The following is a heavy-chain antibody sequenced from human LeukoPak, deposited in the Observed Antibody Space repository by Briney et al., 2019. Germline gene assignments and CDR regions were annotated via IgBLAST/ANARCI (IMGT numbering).Heavy chain of an antibody. V-gene: IGHV3-9*01. D-gene: IGHD6-19*01. Sequence: GRSLRLSCAASGFTFDDYAMHWVRQAPGKGLEWVSGISWNSGSIGYADSVKGRFTISRDNAKNSLYLQMNSLRAEDTALHYCAASSAVAAHFDYWGQGTLVTVSS. J-gene: IGHJ4*02. CDR2: ISWNSGSI. CDR1: GFTFDDYA. CDR3: AASSAVAAHFDY.